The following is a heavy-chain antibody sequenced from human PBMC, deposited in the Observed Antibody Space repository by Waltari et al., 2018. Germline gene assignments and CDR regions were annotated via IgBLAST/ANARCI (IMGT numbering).Heavy chain of an antibody. J-gene: IGHJ6*02. D-gene: IGHD6-13*01. CDR1: GYTFTGYY. CDR3: ARGIAAAGYTYYYYGMDV. V-gene: IGHV1-2*04. Sequence: QVQLVQSGAEVKKPGASVKVSCKASGYTFTGYYMHWVRQAPGQGLEWMGWINPNSGGTNYAQKFQGWVTMTRDTSISTAYMELSRLRSDDTAVYYCARGIAAAGYTYYYYGMDVWGQGTTVTVSS. CDR2: INPNSGGT.